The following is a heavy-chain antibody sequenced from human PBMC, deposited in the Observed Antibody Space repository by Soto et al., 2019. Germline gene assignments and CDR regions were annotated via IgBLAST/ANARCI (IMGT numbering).Heavy chain of an antibody. CDR1: GGFVSSGSYY. CDR3: ARVERGTATTVVDAFDI. V-gene: IGHV4-34*01. CDR2: MSHSGGT. J-gene: IGHJ3*02. D-gene: IGHD1-1*01. Sequence: QVQLQQWGAGLLKPSETLSLTCAVYGGFVSSGSYYWSWIRQPPGKGLAWIGEMSHSGGTHFNPSPKSRVTISVDTSKNQFSLKMSSVTAAATALYYCARVERGTATTVVDAFDIWGPGTMVTVSS.